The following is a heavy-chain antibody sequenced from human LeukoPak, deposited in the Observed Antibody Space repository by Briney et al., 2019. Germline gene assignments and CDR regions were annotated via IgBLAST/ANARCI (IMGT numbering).Heavy chain of an antibody. Sequence: GGSLRLSCAASGFTFSNYGMTWVRQAPGKGLEWVSVVSGGGSSTYYADSVKGRFIISRDNSENTPYLQMNSLRAEDTAIYYCAKRGSGWYLDYWGQGTLVTVSS. CDR3: AKRGSGWYLDY. CDR2: VSGGGSST. V-gene: IGHV3-23*01. CDR1: GFTFSNYG. J-gene: IGHJ4*02. D-gene: IGHD6-19*01.